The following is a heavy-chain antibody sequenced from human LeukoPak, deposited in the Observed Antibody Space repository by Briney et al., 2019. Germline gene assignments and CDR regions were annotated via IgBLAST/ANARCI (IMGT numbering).Heavy chain of an antibody. V-gene: IGHV3-74*01. CDR3: ARGSGHSDY. J-gene: IGHJ4*02. Sequence: GGSLRFSCAASGFTFSNYWMHWVRQAPGKGLVWVSRINSDKSSTTYADSVKGRFTISRDNAKNTLYLQMSSLRAEDTAVYYCARGSGHSDYWGQGTLVTVSS. CDR1: GFTFSNYW. CDR2: INSDKSST.